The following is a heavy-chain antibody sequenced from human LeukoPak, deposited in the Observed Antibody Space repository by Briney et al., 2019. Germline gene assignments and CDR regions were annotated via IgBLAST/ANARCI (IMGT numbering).Heavy chain of an antibody. V-gene: IGHV3-30-3*01. CDR1: GFTFSSYA. J-gene: IGHJ4*02. D-gene: IGHD1-26*01. CDR3: ARGGPYSGSYPLRNIDY. CDR2: ISYDGSNK. Sequence: GGSLRLSCAASGFTFSSYAVHWVRQAPGKGLEWVTVISYDGSNKYYADSVKGRSTISRDNSKNTLYLLMNSLRAEDTAVYYCARGGPYSGSYPLRNIDYWGQGTLVTVSS.